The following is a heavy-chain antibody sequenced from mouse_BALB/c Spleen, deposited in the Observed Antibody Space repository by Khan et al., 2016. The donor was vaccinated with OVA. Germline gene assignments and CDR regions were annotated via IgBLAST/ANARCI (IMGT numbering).Heavy chain of an antibody. CDR2: ISTCATYT. Sequence: EVQLVESGGGLVKSGGSLKLSCAASGFTFSTYAMSWVRQTPEKRLEWVATISTCATYTYFPDSVKGRFTISRDNANNTLYLQMSSLRSEDTAMYYCERPPITRVVATSYWFIDVWGAGTTVTVST. CDR1: GFTFSTYA. J-gene: IGHJ1*01. CDR3: ERPPITRVVATSYWFIDV. D-gene: IGHD1-1*01. V-gene: IGHV5-9-3*01.